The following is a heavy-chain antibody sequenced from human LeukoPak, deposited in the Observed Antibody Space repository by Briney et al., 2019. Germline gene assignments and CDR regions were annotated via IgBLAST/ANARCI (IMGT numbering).Heavy chain of an antibody. D-gene: IGHD4/OR15-4a*01. CDR2: IWNDGSSQ. CDR3: ARDANYYFDY. J-gene: IGHJ4*02. V-gene: IGHV3-33*01. Sequence: PGGSLRLSCAASGFTFSSYGMHWVRQAPGKGLEWVALIWNDGSSQYYGDSVKGRFTISRDNSNNTLYLHMDSLRADDTAVYYCARDANYYFDYWGQGTLVTVSS. CDR1: GFTFSSYG.